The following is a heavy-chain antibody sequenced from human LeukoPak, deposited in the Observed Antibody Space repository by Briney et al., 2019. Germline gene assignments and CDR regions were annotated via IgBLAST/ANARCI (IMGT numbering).Heavy chain of an antibody. V-gene: IGHV1-69*13. CDR3: ERVGVGAVQYYFDS. CDR2: IIPIYGTP. Sequence: SVRVSCRASGGIFSSYAFSWVRQAPGQGLEWMGGIIPIYGTPNYSQKFRGRVTITADESASTTYMELSSLRSADTAVYYCERVGVGAVQYYFDSWGQGTLVTVSS. CDR1: GGIFSSYA. J-gene: IGHJ4*02. D-gene: IGHD1-26*01.